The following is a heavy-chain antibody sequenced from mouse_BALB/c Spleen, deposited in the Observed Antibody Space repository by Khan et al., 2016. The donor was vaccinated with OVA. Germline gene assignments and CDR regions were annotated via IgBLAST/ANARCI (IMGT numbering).Heavy chain of an antibody. J-gene: IGHJ4*01. Sequence: QIQLVQSGPELKKPGETVRISCKASGYTFTTAGIQWVQKMPGKGLKWIGWINTHSGVPKYAEDFKGRFAFSLEISVNTAYLQITNLKNEDTATDFWARGGADYYRNDGGAMEYWGQGTSVTVSA. CDR2: INTHSGVP. CDR1: GYTFTTAG. D-gene: IGHD2-14*01. CDR3: ARGGADYYRNDGGAMEY. V-gene: IGHV9-4*02.